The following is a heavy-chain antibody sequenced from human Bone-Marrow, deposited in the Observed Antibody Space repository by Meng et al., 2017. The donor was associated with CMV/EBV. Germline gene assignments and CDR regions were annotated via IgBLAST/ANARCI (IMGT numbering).Heavy chain of an antibody. CDR3: VKDLLDYITPWVS. Sequence: GGPLRLPCAASGFSFSHYAMTWARQAPGKGLEWVSAISAAAGTTFYADSVKGRFTISRDNSKNMLYLEMNSLRVEDTAMYYCVKDLLDYITPWVSWGQGKLVTVSS. V-gene: IGHV3-23*01. D-gene: IGHD4-11*01. CDR2: ISAAAGTT. CDR1: GFSFSHYA. J-gene: IGHJ1*01.